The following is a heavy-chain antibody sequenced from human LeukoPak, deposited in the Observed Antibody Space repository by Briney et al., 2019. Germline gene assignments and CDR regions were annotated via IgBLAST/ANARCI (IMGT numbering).Heavy chain of an antibody. J-gene: IGHJ4*02. CDR2: IYYSGSA. Sequence: SETLSLTCTVSGGSISSGGNYWSWIRQHPGTGLEWIGYIYYSGSAYYNPSLKRRVTISVDTSKNQFSLKLSSVTAADTAVYYCARAPGAAGSDDYFDYWGQGTLVTVSS. D-gene: IGHD6-13*01. V-gene: IGHV4-31*03. CDR3: ARAPGAAGSDDYFDY. CDR1: GGSISSGGNY.